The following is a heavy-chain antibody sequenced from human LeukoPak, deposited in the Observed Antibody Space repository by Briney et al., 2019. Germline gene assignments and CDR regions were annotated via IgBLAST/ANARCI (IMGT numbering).Heavy chain of an antibody. D-gene: IGHD1-1*01. CDR3: ARSSRTGDFDY. CDR1: GGSISSYY. J-gene: IGHJ4*02. V-gene: IGHV4-59*01. CDR2: IYYSGST. Sequence: TSETLSLTCTVSGGSISSYYWSWIRQPPGKGLEWIGYIYYSGSTNYNPSLKSRVTISVDTSKNQFSLKLSSVTAADTAVYYCARSSRTGDFDYWGQGTLVTVSS.